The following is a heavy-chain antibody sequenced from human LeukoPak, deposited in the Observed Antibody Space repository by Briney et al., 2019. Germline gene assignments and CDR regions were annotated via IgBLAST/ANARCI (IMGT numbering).Heavy chain of an antibody. J-gene: IGHJ4*02. CDR3: ARGGYYDFWSGPQGGAFDY. CDR1: GYTFTSYD. CDR2: MNPNSGNT. D-gene: IGHD3-3*01. Sequence: ASVKVSCKASGYTFTSYDINWVRQATGQGLEWMGWMNPNSGNTGYAQKFQGRVTMTRNTSISTAYMELSSLRSDDTAVYYCARGGYYDFWSGPQGGAFDYWGQGTLVTVSS. V-gene: IGHV1-8*01.